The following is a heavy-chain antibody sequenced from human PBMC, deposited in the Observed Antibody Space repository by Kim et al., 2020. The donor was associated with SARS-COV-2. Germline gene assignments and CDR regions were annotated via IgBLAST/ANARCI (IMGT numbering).Heavy chain of an antibody. D-gene: IGHD3-22*01. V-gene: IGHV4-39*01. CDR3: ARTLRSIILSSGYAAHNFDY. J-gene: IGHJ4*02. Sequence: RVTISVDTSKNQFSLKLSSVTAADTAVYYCARTLRSIILSSGYAAHNFDYWGQGTLVTVSS.